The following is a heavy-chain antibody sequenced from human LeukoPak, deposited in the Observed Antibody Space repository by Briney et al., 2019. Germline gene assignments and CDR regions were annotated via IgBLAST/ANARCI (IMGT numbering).Heavy chain of an antibody. D-gene: IGHD3-3*01. CDR2: FDPEDGET. V-gene: IGHV1-24*01. CDR3: ATGRFWSGHFDY. Sequence: ASVKVSCKVSGYTLTELSMHWVRQAPGKGLEWMGSFDPEDGETIYAQKFQGRVTMTEDTSTDTAYMELSSLRSEDTAVYYCATGRFWSGHFDYWGQGTLVTVSS. J-gene: IGHJ4*02. CDR1: GYTLTELS.